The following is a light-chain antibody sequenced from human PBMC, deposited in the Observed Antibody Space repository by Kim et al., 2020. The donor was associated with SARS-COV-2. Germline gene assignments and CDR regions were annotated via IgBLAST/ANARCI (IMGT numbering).Light chain of an antibody. CDR1: SRDVGGYNY. V-gene: IGLV2-14*04. CDR3: CSHSSTSTYV. Sequence: GQSITISCTGSSRDVGGYNYVSWYQEHPGKAPKLMIYDVTKRPSGVSNRFSGSKSGNTASLTISGLQAEDEADYYCCSHSSTSTYVFGSGTKVTVL. J-gene: IGLJ1*01. CDR2: DVT.